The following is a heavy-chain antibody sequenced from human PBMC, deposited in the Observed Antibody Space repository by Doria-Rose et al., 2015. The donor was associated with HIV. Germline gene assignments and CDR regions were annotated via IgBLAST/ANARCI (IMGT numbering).Heavy chain of an antibody. J-gene: IGHJ4*02. V-gene: IGHV2-26*01. CDR3: ARIKSSRWYHKYYFDF. D-gene: IGHD6-13*01. CDR2: IVSDDER. CDR1: GVSLSSPGMG. Sequence: QITLKESGPVLVKPTETLTPTCTVSGVSLSSPGMGVSWIRQPPGKALEWLANIVSDDERSYKTSLKSRLTISRDTSKSQVVLTMTDMDPVDTATYYCARIKSSRWYHKYYFDFWGQGTLVIVSA.